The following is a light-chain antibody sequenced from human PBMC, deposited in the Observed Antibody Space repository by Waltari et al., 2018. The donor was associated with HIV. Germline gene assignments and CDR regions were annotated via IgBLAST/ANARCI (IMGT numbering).Light chain of an antibody. J-gene: IGLJ2*01. CDR2: DVS. V-gene: IGLV2-11*01. Sequence: QSALTQPRSVSGSPGQSVTISCPGTSREVGGYNYVSWYQQHPGKAPKVIIYDVSKRPSGVPDRFSGSKSGNTASLTISGLQAEDEADYYCCSYAGSYTVVFGGGTKLTVL. CDR3: CSYAGSYTVV. CDR1: SREVGGYNY.